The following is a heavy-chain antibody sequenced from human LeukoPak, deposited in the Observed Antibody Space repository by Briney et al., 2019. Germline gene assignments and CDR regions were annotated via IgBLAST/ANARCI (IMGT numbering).Heavy chain of an antibody. V-gene: IGHV4-59*12. CDR1: GGSMSSYY. Sequence: SGTLSLTCTVSGGSMSSYYWSWIRQPPGKGLEWIGYIYYSGSTNYNPSLKSRVTISVDTSKNQFSLKLSSVTAADTAVYYCARGRGRIPMVRGVIGGYYFDYWGQGTLVTVSS. D-gene: IGHD3-10*01. J-gene: IGHJ4*02. CDR3: ARGRGRIPMVRGVIGGYYFDY. CDR2: IYYSGST.